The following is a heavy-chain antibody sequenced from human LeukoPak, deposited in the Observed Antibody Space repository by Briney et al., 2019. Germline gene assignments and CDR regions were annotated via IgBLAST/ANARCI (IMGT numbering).Heavy chain of an antibody. CDR1: GYTFTSYG. V-gene: IGHV1-18*01. J-gene: IGHJ5*02. D-gene: IGHD2-15*01. Sequence: ASAKVSCKASGYTFTSYGISWVRQAPGQGLEWMGWISAYNGNTNYAQKLQGRVTMTTDTSTSTAYMELRSLRSDDTAVYYCVRDLGYCSGGSCYHLNWFDPWGQGTLVTVSS. CDR2: ISAYNGNT. CDR3: VRDLGYCSGGSCYHLNWFDP.